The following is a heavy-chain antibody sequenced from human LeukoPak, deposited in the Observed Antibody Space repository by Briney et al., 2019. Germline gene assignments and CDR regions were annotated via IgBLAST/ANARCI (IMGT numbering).Heavy chain of an antibody. CDR1: GFTFSSYS. CDR2: ISSSSSYI. V-gene: IGHV3-21*01. CDR3: ARDSDYVWGSYRNPGGTGHFVY. Sequence: GGSLRLSCAASGFTFSSYSMNWVRQAPGKGLEWVSSISSSSSYIYYADSVKGRFTISRDNAKNSLYLQMNSLRVEDTAVYYCARDSDYVWGSYRNPGGTGHFVYWGQGTLVTASS. J-gene: IGHJ4*02. D-gene: IGHD3-16*02.